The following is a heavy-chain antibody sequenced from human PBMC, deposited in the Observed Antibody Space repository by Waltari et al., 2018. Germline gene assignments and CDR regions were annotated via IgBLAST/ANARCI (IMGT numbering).Heavy chain of an antibody. D-gene: IGHD6-6*01. CDR3: ARTPPSSMATLFDY. J-gene: IGHJ4*02. CDR2: SDSDGDR. Sequence: QGTLKESGPARGKPTQTLTLTCTFSGVCLSTSGMRVSWIRQPPGKALEWLGRSDSDGDRFYRTSLKTRLPVSKDTSKNQVLLTMTNLAAVDTATYYCARTPPSSMATLFDYWGQGTLVTVSS. CDR1: GVCLSTSGMR. V-gene: IGHV2-70D*14.